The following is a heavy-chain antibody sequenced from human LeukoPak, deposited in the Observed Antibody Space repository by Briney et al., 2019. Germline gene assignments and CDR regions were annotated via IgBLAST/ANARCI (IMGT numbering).Heavy chain of an antibody. Sequence: GGSLRLSCAASGFTFSSYSLNWVRQAPGRGLEWVSCISSRSDYIFYADSMKGRFTISRDNAKNSLYLQMNSLGAEDTAVYYCAGDRTGSGWFDYWGQGTLVTVSS. CDR1: GFTFSSYS. CDR3: AGDRTGSGWFDY. D-gene: IGHD2-8*02. CDR2: ISSRSDYI. V-gene: IGHV3-21*06. J-gene: IGHJ5*01.